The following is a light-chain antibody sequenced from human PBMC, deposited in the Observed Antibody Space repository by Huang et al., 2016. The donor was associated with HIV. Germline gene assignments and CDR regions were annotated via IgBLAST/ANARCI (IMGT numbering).Light chain of an antibody. CDR2: GAS. CDR1: HSVSSNY. J-gene: IGKJ2*01. V-gene: IGKV3-20*01. Sequence: EVVLTQSPGTLSFSPGEGATLSCRASHSVSSNYLAWYQQGRGQAPRLLIYGASSRATGIPDRFSGSGSGTDFTLTISRLEPEDFAVYYCQQYGNSPYTFGQGTKLEIK. CDR3: QQYGNSPYT.